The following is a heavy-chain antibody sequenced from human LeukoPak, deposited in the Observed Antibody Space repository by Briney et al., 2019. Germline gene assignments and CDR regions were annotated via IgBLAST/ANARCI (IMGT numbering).Heavy chain of an antibody. CDR2: INPNSGGT. J-gene: IGHJ4*02. Sequence: ASVKVSCKAPGYTFTGYYMHWVRQAPGQGLEWMGWINPNSGGTNYAQKFQGRVTMTRDTSISTAYMELSRLRSDDTAVYHCARVRRVVTESYYFDYWGQGILVTVSS. D-gene: IGHD3-10*01. CDR3: ARVRRVVTESYYFDY. V-gene: IGHV1-2*02. CDR1: GYTFTGYY.